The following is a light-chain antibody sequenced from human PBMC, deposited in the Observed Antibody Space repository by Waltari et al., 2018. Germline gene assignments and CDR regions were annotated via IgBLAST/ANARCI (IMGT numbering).Light chain of an antibody. CDR3: QQYVGWPPTLT. Sequence: EIVMTQSPATLSVSPGESASLSCRASQSVSINLAWYHQKHGQAPRLLIYGASTRATGTPVRFSGSGSGTEFTLTISSLQSEDFAVYYCQQYVGWPPTLTFGGGTKVEIK. CDR1: QSVSIN. CDR2: GAS. J-gene: IGKJ4*01. V-gene: IGKV3-15*01.